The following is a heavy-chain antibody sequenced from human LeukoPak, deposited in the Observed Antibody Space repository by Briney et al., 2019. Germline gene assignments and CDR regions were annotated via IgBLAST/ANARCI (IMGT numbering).Heavy chain of an antibody. D-gene: IGHD3/OR15-3a*01. Sequence: SETLSLTCTVSGGSISSYYWSWIRQPPGKGLEWIGYIYYSGSTYYNPSLKSRVTISVDTSKNQFSLKLSSVTAADTAVYYCARHWTGRFGFDPWGQGTLVTVSS. CDR2: IYYSGST. V-gene: IGHV4-59*08. CDR1: GGSISSYY. CDR3: ARHWTGRFGFDP. J-gene: IGHJ5*02.